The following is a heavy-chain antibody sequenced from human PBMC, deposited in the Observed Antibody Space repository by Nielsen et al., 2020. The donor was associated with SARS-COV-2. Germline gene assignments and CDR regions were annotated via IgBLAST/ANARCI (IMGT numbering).Heavy chain of an antibody. J-gene: IGHJ6*02. CDR3: ARDQVVAATPLRYYYYGMDV. V-gene: IGHV3-33*05. CDR2: ISYDGSNK. D-gene: IGHD2-15*01. Sequence: WIRQPPGKGLEWAAVISYDGSNKYYADSVKGRFTISRDNSKNTLYLQMNSLRAEDTAVYYCARDQVVAATPLRYYYYGMDVWGQGTTVTVSS.